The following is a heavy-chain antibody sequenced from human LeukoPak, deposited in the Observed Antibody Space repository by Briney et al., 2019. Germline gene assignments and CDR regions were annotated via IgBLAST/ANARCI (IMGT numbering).Heavy chain of an antibody. CDR3: ARDDDYYGSGRGYIYFDY. Sequence: SETLSLTCTVSGGSISSYYWSWIRQPPGKGLEWIGYIYYSGSANYNPSLKSRVTISVDTSKNQFSLKLSSVTAADTAVYYCARDDDYYGSGRGYIYFDYWGQGTLVTVSS. D-gene: IGHD3-10*01. V-gene: IGHV4-59*12. J-gene: IGHJ4*02. CDR1: GGSISSYY. CDR2: IYYSGSA.